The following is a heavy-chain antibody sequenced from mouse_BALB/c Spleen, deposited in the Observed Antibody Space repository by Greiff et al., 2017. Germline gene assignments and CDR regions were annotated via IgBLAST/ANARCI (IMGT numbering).Heavy chain of an antibody. CDR2: IYPSDSYT. CDR3: TREDVVGYYGWFAY. J-gene: IGHJ3*01. V-gene: IGHV1-69*02. D-gene: IGHD1-1*01. CDR1: GYTFTSYW. Sequence: QVQLQQPGAELVRPGASVKLSCKASGYTFTSYWINWVKQRPGQGLEWIGNIYPSDSYTNYNQKFKDKATLTVDKSSSTAYMQLSSPTSEDSAVYYCTREDVVGYYGWFAYWGQGTLVTVSA.